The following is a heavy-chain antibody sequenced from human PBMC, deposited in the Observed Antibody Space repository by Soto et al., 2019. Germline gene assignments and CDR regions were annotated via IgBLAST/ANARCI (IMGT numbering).Heavy chain of an antibody. V-gene: IGHV4-31*03. J-gene: IGHJ5*02. CDR1: GGSISSGNYY. Sequence: TLSLTCTVSGGSISSGNYYWSWIRQHPGKGLEWIGYIYYSGSTSYNPSLKSRVTISVDTSKNHFSLKLSSVTAADTAVYHCARVFSDSSSFFDPWGQGTLVTVSS. D-gene: IGHD6-13*01. CDR3: ARVFSDSSSFFDP. CDR2: IYYSGST.